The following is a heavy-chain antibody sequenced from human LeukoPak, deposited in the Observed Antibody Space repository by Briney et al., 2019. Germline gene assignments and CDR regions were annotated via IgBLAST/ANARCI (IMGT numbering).Heavy chain of an antibody. V-gene: IGHV4-59*01. D-gene: IGHD3-9*01. CDR1: GGSISSYY. CDR2: TYYSGST. Sequence: SETLSLTCTVSGGSISSYYWSWIRQPPGKGLEWIGYTYYSGSTNYNPSLKGRVTISVDTSKNQFSLKLSSVTAADTAVYYCARLHYDILTGYFLLGAFDIWGQGTMVTVSS. J-gene: IGHJ3*02. CDR3: ARLHYDILTGYFLLGAFDI.